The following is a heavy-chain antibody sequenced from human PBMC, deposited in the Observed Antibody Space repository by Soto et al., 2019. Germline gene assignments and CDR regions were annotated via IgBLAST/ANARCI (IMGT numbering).Heavy chain of an antibody. D-gene: IGHD3-3*01. CDR3: ARTPYDFWSGYTFDP. Sequence: QVTLKESGPVLVKPTETLTPTCTVSGFSLSNARMGVSWIRQPPGKALEWLAHIFSNDEKSYSTSLKSRLTISKDTSKSQVVLTMTNMDPVDTATYYCARTPYDFWSGYTFDPWGQGTLVTVSS. V-gene: IGHV2-26*01. CDR1: GFSLSNARMG. J-gene: IGHJ5*02. CDR2: IFSNDEK.